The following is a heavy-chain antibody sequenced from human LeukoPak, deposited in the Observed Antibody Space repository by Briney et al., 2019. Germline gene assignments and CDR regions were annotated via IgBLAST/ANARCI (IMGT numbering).Heavy chain of an antibody. J-gene: IGHJ4*02. CDR3: ARVLLRATLFSDY. Sequence: GGSLRLSCAASEFAFSTYAMSWVRQAPGKGLEWVSGLTGSGLSTYYADSVKGRFTISRDNSKNILYLQMNSLRADDTAVYFCARVLLRATLFSDYWGPGTLVTVSS. D-gene: IGHD1-26*01. CDR1: EFAFSTYA. V-gene: IGHV3-23*01. CDR2: LTGSGLST.